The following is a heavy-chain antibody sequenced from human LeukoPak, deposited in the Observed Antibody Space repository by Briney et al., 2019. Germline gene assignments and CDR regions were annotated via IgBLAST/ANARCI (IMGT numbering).Heavy chain of an antibody. V-gene: IGHV4-39*07. CDR3: ARTNNYYYYGMDV. CDR1: GDSISSSSSH. CDR2: IYYSGST. Sequence: SETLSLTCTVSGDSISSSSSHWGWIRQPPGKGLEWIGSIYYSGSTNYNPSLKSRVTISVDTSKNQFSLKLSSVTAADTAVYYCARTNNYYYYGMDVWGQGTTVTVSS. J-gene: IGHJ6*02. D-gene: IGHD1/OR15-1a*01.